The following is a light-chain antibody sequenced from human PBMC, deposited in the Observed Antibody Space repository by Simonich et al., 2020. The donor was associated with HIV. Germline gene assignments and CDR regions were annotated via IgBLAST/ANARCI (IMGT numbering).Light chain of an antibody. CDR2: GAS. V-gene: IGKV3-15*01. J-gene: IGKJ1*01. CDR3: QQYNNWPRT. CDR1: QSVRSN. Sequence: EIVLTQSPATLSVSPGERATPSCSASQSVRSNLAWYQKKPGQAPRLLFYGASTRATGNPARFSGSGSGTEFTLTISSMQSEDFAVYYCQQYNNWPRTFGQGTKVEIK.